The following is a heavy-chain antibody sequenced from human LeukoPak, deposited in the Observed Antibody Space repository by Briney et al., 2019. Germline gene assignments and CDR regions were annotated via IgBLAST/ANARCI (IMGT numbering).Heavy chain of an antibody. V-gene: IGHV3-23*01. Sequence: GGSLRLSCAASGFTFSSYAMSWVRQAPGKGLEWVSAISGSGGSTYYADSVKGRFTISRDNSKNTLYLQMNSLRAEDTAVYYCAKDFCSSTSCFLSFDCWGQGTLVTVSS. J-gene: IGHJ4*02. D-gene: IGHD2-2*01. CDR3: AKDFCSSTSCFLSFDC. CDR2: ISGSGGST. CDR1: GFTFSSYA.